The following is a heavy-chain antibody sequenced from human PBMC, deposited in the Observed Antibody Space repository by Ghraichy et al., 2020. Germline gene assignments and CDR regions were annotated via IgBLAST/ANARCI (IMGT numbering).Heavy chain of an antibody. J-gene: IGHJ6*03. D-gene: IGHD6-13*01. CDR2: INSDGSST. CDR3: ARVMVGEYSSSLYYYYYYMDV. V-gene: IGHV3-74*01. Sequence: GGSLRLSCAASGFTFSSYWMHWVRQAPGKGLVWVSRINSDGSSTSYADSVKGRFTISRDNAKNTLYLQMNSLRAEDTAVYYCARVMVGEYSSSLYYYYYYMDVWGKGTTVTVSS. CDR1: GFTFSSYW.